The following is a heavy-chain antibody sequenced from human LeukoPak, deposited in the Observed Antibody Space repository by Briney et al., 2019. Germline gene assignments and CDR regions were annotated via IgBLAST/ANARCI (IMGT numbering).Heavy chain of an antibody. CDR3: ASFPCSGGSCYSPDAFDI. J-gene: IGHJ3*02. CDR1: GDSISTSGCY. V-gene: IGHV4-31*03. Sequence: SETLSLTCTVSGDSISTSGCYWGWIRQHPGKGLEWIGYIYYSGSTYYNPSLKSRVTISVDTSKNQFSLKLSSVTAADTAVYYCASFPCSGGSCYSPDAFDIWGQGTMVTVSS. CDR2: IYYSGST. D-gene: IGHD2-15*01.